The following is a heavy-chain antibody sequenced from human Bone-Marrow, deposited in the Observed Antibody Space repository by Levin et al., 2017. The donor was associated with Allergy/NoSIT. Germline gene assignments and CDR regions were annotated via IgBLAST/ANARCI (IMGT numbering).Heavy chain of an antibody. J-gene: IGHJ6*02. CDR1: GGTFSSYT. CDR2: IIPILGIA. V-gene: IGHV1-69*04. D-gene: IGHD2-8*01. Sequence: ASVKVSCKASGGTFSSYTISWVRQAPGQGLEWMGRIIPILGIANYAQKFQGRVTITADKSTSTAYMELSSLRSEDTAVYYCARDRGAFNCTNGVCYTPRVRYYDDGMDVWGQGTTVTVSS. CDR3: ARDRGAFNCTNGVCYTPRVRYYDDGMDV.